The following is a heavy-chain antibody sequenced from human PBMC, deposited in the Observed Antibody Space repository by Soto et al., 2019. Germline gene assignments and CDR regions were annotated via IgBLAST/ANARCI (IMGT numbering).Heavy chain of an antibody. CDR1: GGTFSSYA. CDR2: IIPIFGTA. CDR3: ATTSSGYPLNGMDV. Sequence: SVKVSCKASGGTFSSYAISWVRQAPGQGLEWMGGIIPIFGTANYAQKFQGRVTITADESTSTAYMELSSLRSEDTAVYYCATTSSGYPLNGMDVWGQGTTVTVS. D-gene: IGHD3-22*01. J-gene: IGHJ6*02. V-gene: IGHV1-69*13.